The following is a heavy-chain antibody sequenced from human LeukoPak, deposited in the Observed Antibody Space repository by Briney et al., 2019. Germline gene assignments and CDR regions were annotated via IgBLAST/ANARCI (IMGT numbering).Heavy chain of an antibody. Sequence: PSETLSLTCTVSGVSISPYYWSWIRRPAGKGLEWIGRIYASGTSNYNPSLKSRVTMSMDTSKNQFSLKLSSVTAADTAVYHCARVSCTSAACSFYYYLDVWGKGTTVTVSS. CDR1: GVSISPYY. CDR2: IYASGTS. CDR3: ARVSCTSAACSFYYYLDV. J-gene: IGHJ6*03. D-gene: IGHD2-8*02. V-gene: IGHV4-4*07.